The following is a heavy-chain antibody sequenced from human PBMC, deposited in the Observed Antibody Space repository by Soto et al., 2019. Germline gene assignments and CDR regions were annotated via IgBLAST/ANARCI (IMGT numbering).Heavy chain of an antibody. D-gene: IGHD4-17*01. J-gene: IGHJ3*02. Sequence: GGSLRLSCAAPGFTFSNHAMSWVRQAPGKGLEWVSSIIGSGGDTFYADSVKGRFTISRDNSKNTLYLQMNSLRPEDTAVFYCARETMTNRLVFDIWGQGALVTVSS. CDR3: ARETMTNRLVFDI. CDR1: GFTFSNHA. V-gene: IGHV3-23*01. CDR2: IIGSGGDT.